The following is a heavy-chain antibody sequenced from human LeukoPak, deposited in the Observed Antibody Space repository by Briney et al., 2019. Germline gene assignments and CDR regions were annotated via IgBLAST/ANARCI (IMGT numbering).Heavy chain of an antibody. Sequence: PSETLSLTCIVSGGSISNYYWSWIRQPPGKGLEWIGYIYYSGSTNYNPSLKSRVAISVDTSKNQFSLKLSSVTAADTAVYYCARFQLLARYYLDYWGQGTLVTVSS. D-gene: IGHD2-2*01. CDR3: ARFQLLARYYLDY. J-gene: IGHJ4*02. CDR1: GGSISNYY. CDR2: IYYSGST. V-gene: IGHV4-59*12.